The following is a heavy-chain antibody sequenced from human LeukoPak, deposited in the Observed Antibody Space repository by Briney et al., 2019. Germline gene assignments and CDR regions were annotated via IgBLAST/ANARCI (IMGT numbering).Heavy chain of an antibody. CDR3: ARDLRVVVPAAMSEVFDY. CDR2: IWYDGSNK. V-gene: IGHV3-33*01. Sequence: GGSLRLSCAASGFTFSSYGMPWVRQAPGKGLEWVAVIWYDGSNKYYADSVKGRFTISRDNSKNTLYLQMNSLRAEDTAVYYCARDLRVVVPAAMSEVFDYWGQGTLVTVSS. CDR1: GFTFSSYG. D-gene: IGHD2-2*01. J-gene: IGHJ4*02.